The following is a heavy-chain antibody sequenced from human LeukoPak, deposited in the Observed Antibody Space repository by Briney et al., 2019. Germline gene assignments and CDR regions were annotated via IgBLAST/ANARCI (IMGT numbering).Heavy chain of an antibody. D-gene: IGHD6-13*01. Sequence: SETLSLTCTVSGGSISSSSYYWGWIRQPPGKGLEWIGSIYYSGSTYYNPSLKSRVTISVDTSKNQFSLKLSSVTAADTAVYYCARDSYGDSWHYYYMDVWGKGTTVTVSS. CDR1: GGSISSSSYY. V-gene: IGHV4-39*07. CDR3: ARDSYGDSWHYYYMDV. J-gene: IGHJ6*03. CDR2: IYYSGST.